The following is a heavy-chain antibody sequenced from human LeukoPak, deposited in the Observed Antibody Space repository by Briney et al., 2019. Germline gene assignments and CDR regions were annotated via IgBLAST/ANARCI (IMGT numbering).Heavy chain of an antibody. CDR3: ARHPAGSWSHFHY. D-gene: IGHD6-13*01. CDR2: IYPGDSDT. J-gene: IGHJ4*02. Sequence: GESLKISCKGSGYTFTSYWIARVRQMPGKGLEWMGTIYPGDSDTRYSPSFQGQVTIPADKSISTAYLQWSSLKAPDTAMYYCARHPAGSWSHFHYWGQGTLVTVSS. CDR1: GYTFTSYW. V-gene: IGHV5-51*01.